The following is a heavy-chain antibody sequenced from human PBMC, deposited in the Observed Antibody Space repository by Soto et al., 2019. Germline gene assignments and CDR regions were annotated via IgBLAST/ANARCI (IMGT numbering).Heavy chain of an antibody. J-gene: IGHJ6*03. CDR3: AKRARPDFYYMDV. CDR1: GFTISGYA. V-gene: IGHV3-64*01. CDR2: ISSNGVGT. Sequence: GGSPRLSCAASGFTISGYAMDWVRQAPGKGLEYVSGISSNGVGTYYANSVQGRFTISRDNSKITVYLQMGSLRPEDMFVYYCAKRARPDFYYMDVWGKGTTVTVSS. D-gene: IGHD6-6*01.